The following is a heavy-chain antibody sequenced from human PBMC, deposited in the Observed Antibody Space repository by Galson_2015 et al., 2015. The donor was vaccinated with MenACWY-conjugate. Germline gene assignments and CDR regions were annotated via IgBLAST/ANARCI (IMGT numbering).Heavy chain of an antibody. V-gene: IGHV3-48*02. J-gene: IGHJ4*02. Sequence: SLRLSCAASGFTFSTYSMNWVRQAPGKGLEWVSYISSGSSTIYYADSVKGRFTISRDNAKNSLYLQMNSLRDEDTAVYYCARDSRVGAPGSELDYWGQGTLVTVSS. CDR1: GFTFSTYS. D-gene: IGHD6-13*01. CDR3: ARDSRVGAPGSELDY. CDR2: ISSGSSTI.